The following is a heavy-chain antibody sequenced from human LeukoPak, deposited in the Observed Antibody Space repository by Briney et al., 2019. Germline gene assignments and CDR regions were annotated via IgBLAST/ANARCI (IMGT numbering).Heavy chain of an antibody. J-gene: IGHJ4*02. CDR1: GFTFSTYS. Sequence: GGSLRLSCAASGFTFSTYSMNWVRQAPGKGLEWVSYISSSSSTIYYADSVKGRFTISRDNAKNSLYLQMNSLRAEDTAVYYCAKGSTYYDSSGQVPFDYWGQGTLVTVSS. CDR3: AKGSTYYDSSGQVPFDY. V-gene: IGHV3-48*01. CDR2: ISSSSSTI. D-gene: IGHD3-22*01.